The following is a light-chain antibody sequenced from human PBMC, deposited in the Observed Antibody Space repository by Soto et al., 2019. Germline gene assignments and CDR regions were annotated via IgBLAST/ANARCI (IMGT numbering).Light chain of an antibody. CDR3: QSYDSSLSAVV. J-gene: IGLJ2*01. Sequence: QPVLTQPPSVSGAPGQRVTISCTGSSSNIGAGYDLHWYQQLPGTAPKLLIYGNTNRPSGVPDRFSGSKSDTSASLAITGLQAEDEADYYCQSYDSSLSAVVFGGGTKLTVL. CDR2: GNT. CDR1: SSNIGAGYD. V-gene: IGLV1-40*01.